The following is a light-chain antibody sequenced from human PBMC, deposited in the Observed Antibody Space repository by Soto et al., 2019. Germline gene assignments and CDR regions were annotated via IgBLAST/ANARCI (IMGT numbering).Light chain of an antibody. CDR2: GAS. CDR3: QQYGTSLT. J-gene: IGKJ4*02. V-gene: IGKV3-15*01. Sequence: EILMTQSPATLSVSPGERVILSCRASQSVGSTLAWYQQKPGQAPRLLIRGASTRATGVPARFSGSGSGTEFTLTISSLQSEDVAVYYCQQYGTSLTFGGGTTLEIK. CDR1: QSVGST.